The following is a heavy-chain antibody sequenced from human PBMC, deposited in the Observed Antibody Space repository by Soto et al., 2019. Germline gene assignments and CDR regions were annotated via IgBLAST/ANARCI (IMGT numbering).Heavy chain of an antibody. CDR1: DSSISSYY. CDR2: IYYSGST. J-gene: IGHJ3*02. CDR3: ARGKRKGDGDAFDI. Sequence: ESISPSFTVPDSSISSYYSSWVRKPPGKGMEWIGYIYYSGSTNYNPSLNSRVTISVDTSKNQFSLKLSSVTGADTAVYYYARGKRKGDGDAFDIWGQGTMVTV. V-gene: IGHV4-59*01.